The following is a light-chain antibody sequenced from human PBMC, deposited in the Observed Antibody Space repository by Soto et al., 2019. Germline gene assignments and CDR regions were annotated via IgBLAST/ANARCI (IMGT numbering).Light chain of an antibody. J-gene: IGKJ1*01. CDR3: HQYYNWPPWT. Sequence: EIVMTQSPATLSVSPGERATLSCRASQSISSNLSWYQQKTAQAPRLLIYCASTRATAITAGCSGSGSGRAVSPPISSLQSADFAIYYCHQYYNWPPWTFGQGTKVEIK. CDR1: QSISSN. CDR2: CAS. V-gene: IGKV3-15*01.